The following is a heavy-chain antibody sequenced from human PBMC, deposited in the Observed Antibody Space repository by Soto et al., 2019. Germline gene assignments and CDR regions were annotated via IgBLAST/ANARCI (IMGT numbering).Heavy chain of an antibody. V-gene: IGHV4-31*01. D-gene: IGHD1-7*01. J-gene: IGHJ5*02. CDR2: IYFSGSP. CDR1: ACSISRHGCY. CDR3: GRAVGGITGTTDWFDR. Sequence: SETLFLTCTVSACSISRHGCYWSCIRQDPGKGLEWIGYIYFSGSPYYNPSLKSPVTIPVDTSKNQFFLKLSSVTAADTAVYYCGRAVGGITGTTDWFDRWGQGTLVTVSS.